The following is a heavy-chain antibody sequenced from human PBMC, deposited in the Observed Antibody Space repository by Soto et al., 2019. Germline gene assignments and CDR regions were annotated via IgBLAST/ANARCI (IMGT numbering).Heavy chain of an antibody. CDR2: VYYTGST. J-gene: IGHJ5*02. D-gene: IGHD2-21*02. V-gene: IGHV4-31*03. CDR3: AKDPSPQPTTVVTPGWFDP. Sequence: KPSETLSLTCTVSGGSINIGGHYWSWIRQRPGKGLEWIGYVYYTGSTYYNPSLRSRVTISVDTSKNQFSLYLRSVTAADTAVYYCAKDPSPQPTTVVTPGWFDPWGQGTLVTVSS. CDR1: GGSINIGGHY.